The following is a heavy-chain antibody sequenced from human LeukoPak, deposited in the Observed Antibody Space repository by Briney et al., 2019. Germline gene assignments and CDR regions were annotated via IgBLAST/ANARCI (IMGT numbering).Heavy chain of an antibody. CDR1: GYTFTSYG. J-gene: IGHJ6*02. V-gene: IGHV1-18*01. CDR3: ARDTTIVVVPAAMGYGMDV. Sequence: GASVKVSCKASGYTFTSYGISWVRQAPGQGLEWMGWISAYNGNTNYAQKLQGRVTMTTDTSTSTAYMELRSLRSDDTAVYYCARDTTIVVVPAAMGYGMDVWGQGTTVTVSS. D-gene: IGHD2-2*01. CDR2: ISAYNGNT.